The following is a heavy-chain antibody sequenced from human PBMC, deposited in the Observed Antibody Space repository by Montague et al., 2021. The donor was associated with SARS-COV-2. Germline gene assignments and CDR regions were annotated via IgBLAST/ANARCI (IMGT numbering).Heavy chain of an antibody. CDR2: IYYTGNT. CDR3: ARLKRYFDSSGSPSAFDF. D-gene: IGHD3-22*01. CDR1: GGSITNNIDY. V-gene: IGHV4-39*02. Sequence: SETLSLTRTVSGGSITNNIDYWAWIRLPPGKGLEWIGSIYYTGNTYYNPSLKSRVTISVVTSKNHFTLKLSSVTAAETAVYYCARLKRYFDSSGSPSAFDFWGQGTKVTVSS. J-gene: IGHJ3*01.